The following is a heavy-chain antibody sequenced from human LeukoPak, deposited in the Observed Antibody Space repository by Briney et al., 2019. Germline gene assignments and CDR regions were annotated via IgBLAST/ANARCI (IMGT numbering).Heavy chain of an antibody. D-gene: IGHD2-8*01. J-gene: IGHJ4*02. CDR2: INHSGRT. V-gene: IGHV4-34*01. CDR1: GGSFSGYY. CDR3: ARKDLGYCTNGVCYNFDY. Sequence: SETLSLTCAVYGGSFSGYYWSWIRQPPGKGLEWIGEINHSGRTNYNPSLKSRVTISADTSKNQFSLKLSSVTAADTAVYYCARKDLGYCTNGVCYNFDYWGQGTLVTVSS.